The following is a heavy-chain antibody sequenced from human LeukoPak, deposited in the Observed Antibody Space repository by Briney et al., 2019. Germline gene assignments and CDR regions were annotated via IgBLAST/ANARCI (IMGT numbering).Heavy chain of an antibody. V-gene: IGHV3-23*01. CDR3: ARGTEMATMGSWFDP. D-gene: IGHD5-24*01. Sequence: GGSLRLSCAASGFTFSSYAMSWVRQAPGKGLEWVSAISGSGGSTYYADSVKGRFTISRDNAETSLYLQMNSLRAEDTAVYYCARGTEMATMGSWFDPWGQGTLVTVSS. J-gene: IGHJ5*02. CDR1: GFTFSSYA. CDR2: ISGSGGST.